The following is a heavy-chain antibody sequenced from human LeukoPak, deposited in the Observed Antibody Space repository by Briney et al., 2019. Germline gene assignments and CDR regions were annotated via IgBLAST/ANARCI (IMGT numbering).Heavy chain of an antibody. J-gene: IGHJ4*02. Sequence: ASVKVSCKASGYTFTTDYIHWVRQAPGQGPEWMGWINPRSGGTKYAQKYQGRITMTRDTSIDTGYIEVTSLTYDDTAVFFCTREPLSGQLVPYDYWGQGTVVTVSS. V-gene: IGHV1-2*02. D-gene: IGHD6-6*01. CDR1: GYTFTTDY. CDR2: INPRSGGT. CDR3: TREPLSGQLVPYDY.